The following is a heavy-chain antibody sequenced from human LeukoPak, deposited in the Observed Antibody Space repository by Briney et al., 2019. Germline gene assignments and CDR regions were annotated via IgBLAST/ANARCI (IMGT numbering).Heavy chain of an antibody. V-gene: IGHV3-20*04. CDR2: INWNGGST. Sequence: GGSLRLSCVASGFTFDDHGMSWVRQAPGKGLEWVSGINWNGGSTGYADSVKGRFTISRDNAKNSLYLQINSLRAEDTAVYYCARGSGATTDYYYYYMDVWGKGTTVTVSS. CDR3: ARGSGATTDYYYYYMDV. CDR1: GFTFDDHG. J-gene: IGHJ6*03. D-gene: IGHD1-26*01.